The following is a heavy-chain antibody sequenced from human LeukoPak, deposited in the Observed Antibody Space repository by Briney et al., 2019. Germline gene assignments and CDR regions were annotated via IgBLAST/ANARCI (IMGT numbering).Heavy chain of an antibody. V-gene: IGHV1-18*01. D-gene: IGHD3-10*01. CDR3: ARSGSGSDYYYMDV. Sequence: ASVKVSCKASGYTFTTYGITWVRQAPGQGLEWMGWISAYNGNTNYAQKVQGRVAMTTDTSTSTAYMELRNLRSDDTAVYYCARSGSGSDYYYMDVWGKGTTVTVSS. CDR1: GYTFTTYG. CDR2: ISAYNGNT. J-gene: IGHJ6*03.